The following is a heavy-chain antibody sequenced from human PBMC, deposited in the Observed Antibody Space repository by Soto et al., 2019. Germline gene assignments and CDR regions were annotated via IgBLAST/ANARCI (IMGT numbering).Heavy chain of an antibody. D-gene: IGHD5-18*01. CDR2: INAGKGNT. CDR1: GYIFTSYA. V-gene: IGHV1-3*01. J-gene: IGHJ6*02. CDR3: ASYSYDLYYYYGMDV. Sequence: ASVKVSCKASGYIFTSYAMHWVRQAPGQRLEWMGWINAGKGNTQYSQKFQGRVTITRDTSASTAYMELSSLRSEDTAVYYCASYSYDLYYYYGMDVWGQGTTVNVSS.